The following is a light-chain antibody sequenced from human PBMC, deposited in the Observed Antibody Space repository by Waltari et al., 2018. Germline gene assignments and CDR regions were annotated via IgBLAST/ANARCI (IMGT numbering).Light chain of an antibody. CDR2: EVI. V-gene: IGLV2-8*01. Sequence: QSALTQPPSASGSPGQSVTISCTGTSSDIGAYDYVSWYQHPPGKAPNLMIYEVIKRPSGVPPRFSGSKSGNTASLTVSELQAEDEADYYCSSYAGSNGVLFGGGTKVTVL. J-gene: IGLJ2*01. CDR3: SSYAGSNGVL. CDR1: SSDIGAYDY.